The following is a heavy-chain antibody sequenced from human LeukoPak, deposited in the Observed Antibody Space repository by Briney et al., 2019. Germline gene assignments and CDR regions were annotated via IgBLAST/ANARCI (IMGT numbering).Heavy chain of an antibody. Sequence: SSETLSLTCTVSGGSISSYYWSWIRQPPGKGLEWIGYIYYSGSTNYNPPLKSRVTISVDTSKNQFSLKLSSVTAADTAVYYCARRVGYSYGYFDYWGQGTLVTVSS. CDR1: GGSISSYY. J-gene: IGHJ4*02. CDR2: IYYSGST. D-gene: IGHD5-18*01. V-gene: IGHV4-59*08. CDR3: ARRVGYSYGYFDY.